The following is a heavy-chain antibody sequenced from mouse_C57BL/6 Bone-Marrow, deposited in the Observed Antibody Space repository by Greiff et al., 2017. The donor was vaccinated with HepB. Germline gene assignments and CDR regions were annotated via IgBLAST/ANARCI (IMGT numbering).Heavy chain of an antibody. D-gene: IGHD2-4*01. CDR3: VRDDYEKGYFDC. CDR2: IRSKSNNYST. CDR1: GFSFTTYA. J-gene: IGHJ2*01. V-gene: IGHV10-1*01. Sequence: EVQVVESGGGLVQPKGSLKLSCAASGFSFTTYAMNWVRQAPGKGLEWVARIRSKSNNYSTNYTVSVKDRFTISRDDSESMLYLQMNNLKTEDTAVYYCVRDDYEKGYFDCWGQGTTLTVSS.